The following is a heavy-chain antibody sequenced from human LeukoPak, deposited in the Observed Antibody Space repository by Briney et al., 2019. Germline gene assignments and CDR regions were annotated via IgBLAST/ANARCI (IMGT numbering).Heavy chain of an antibody. CDR3: ATDDYRGLGY. D-gene: IGHD4-11*01. V-gene: IGHV3-74*01. J-gene: IGHJ4*02. CDR1: GIIFRNYW. CDR2: ITQDGSST. Sequence: GGSLRLSCTPYGIIFRNYWIHWVRQAPGKGLVWVSHITQDGSSTFYADSVKGRFTTSRDNAKNTVFLQMNSLTAEDTGVYYCATDDYRGLGYWGQGILVTVSS.